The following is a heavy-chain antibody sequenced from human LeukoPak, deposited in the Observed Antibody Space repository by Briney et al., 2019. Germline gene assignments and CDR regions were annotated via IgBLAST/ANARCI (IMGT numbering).Heavy chain of an antibody. CDR2: IYYSGST. CDR1: GGSISSGGYY. D-gene: IGHD3-22*01. J-gene: IGHJ4*02. CDR3: ARSYNYDSSGSNFDY. Sequence: SETLSLTCTVSGGSISSGGYYWSWICQHPGKGLERIGYIYYSGSTYYNPSLKSRVTISVDTSKNQFSLKLSSVTAADTAVYYCARSYNYDSSGSNFDYWGQGTLVTVSS. V-gene: IGHV4-31*03.